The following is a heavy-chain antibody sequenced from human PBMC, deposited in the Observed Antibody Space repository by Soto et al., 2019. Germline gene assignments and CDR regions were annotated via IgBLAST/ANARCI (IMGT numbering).Heavy chain of an antibody. Sequence: QVQLQESGPGLLKPSETLSLTCTVSGGSINSYFYIWVRQPPGKGLEWIGSVYYTGTTDYNPSLKSRVTISVDTSKTQFSLNLRSVTAADTAVYYCARDLAAVPRAFDYWGRGTLVTVSS. J-gene: IGHJ4*02. CDR3: ARDLAAVPRAFDY. CDR2: VYYTGTT. D-gene: IGHD6-13*01. V-gene: IGHV4-59*01. CDR1: GGSINSYF.